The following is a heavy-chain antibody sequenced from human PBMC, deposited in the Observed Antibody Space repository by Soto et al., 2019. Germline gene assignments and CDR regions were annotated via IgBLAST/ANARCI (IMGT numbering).Heavy chain of an antibody. CDR2: IYYSGST. CDR1: GGSISSGGYY. J-gene: IGHJ4*02. D-gene: IGHD2-15*01. CDR3: ATMGTPATGLYFFDY. V-gene: IGHV4-30-4*08. Sequence: SETLSLTCTVSGGSISSGGYYWTWIRQYPGKGLEWIGYIYYSGSTYYSTSLKSRVTISVDTSKNQFSLNLSFVTAAVTAVYYCATMGTPATGLYFFDYWGQGSLVTVSS.